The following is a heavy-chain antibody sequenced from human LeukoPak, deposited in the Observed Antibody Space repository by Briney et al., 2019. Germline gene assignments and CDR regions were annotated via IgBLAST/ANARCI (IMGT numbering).Heavy chain of an antibody. CDR1: GGPISNYY. Sequence: SETLSLTCTVSGGPISNYYWRWIRQTPRKGLEWIGYIYYSDSTNSNPSLKSRVTISVDTSKNQFSLKLSSVTAADTAVYYCATLYGGYCSGGSCYSGANWFDPWGQGTLVTVSS. J-gene: IGHJ5*02. CDR3: ATLYGGYCSGGSCYSGANWFDP. CDR2: IYYSDST. V-gene: IGHV4-59*08. D-gene: IGHD2-15*01.